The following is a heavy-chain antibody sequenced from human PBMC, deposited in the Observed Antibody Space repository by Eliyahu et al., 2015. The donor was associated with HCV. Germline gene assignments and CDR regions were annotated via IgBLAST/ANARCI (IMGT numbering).Heavy chain of an antibody. J-gene: IGHJ4*02. Sequence: QVHLVQSGAEVKKPGASVKISCKASGYSYGTHWVRQAPGQRLEWMGWINVGNGNTKYSQKFQGRVTITRDTSARTVYMEVSSLRSGDTAVYYCADLSRNEDFDYWGQGTLVTVSS. D-gene: IGHD1-1*01. CDR3: ADLSRNEDFDY. CDR2: INVGNGNT. V-gene: IGHV1-3*01. CDR1: GYSYG.